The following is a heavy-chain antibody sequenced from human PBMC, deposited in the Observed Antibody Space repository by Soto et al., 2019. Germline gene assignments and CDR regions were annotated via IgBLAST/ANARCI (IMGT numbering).Heavy chain of an antibody. CDR3: TTEDSGYDFGGDYYYMDV. J-gene: IGHJ6*03. D-gene: IGHD5-12*01. V-gene: IGHV3-15*01. CDR1: GFTFSNAW. CDR2: IKSKTDGGTT. Sequence: GGSLRLSCAASGFTFSNAWMSWVRQAPGKGLEWVGRIKSKTDGGTTDYAAPVKGRFTISRDDSKNTLYLQMNSLKTEDTAVYYCTTEDSGYDFGGDYYYMDVWGKGTTVTVSS.